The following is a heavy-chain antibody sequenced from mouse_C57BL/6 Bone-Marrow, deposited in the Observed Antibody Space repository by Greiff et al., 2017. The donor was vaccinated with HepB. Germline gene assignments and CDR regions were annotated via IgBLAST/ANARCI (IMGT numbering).Heavy chain of an antibody. CDR1: GYTFTSYW. Sequence: QVHVKQPGAELVKPGASVKLSCKASGYTFTSYWMHWVKQRPGQGLEWIGMIHPNSGSTNYNEKFKSKATLTEDKSSSTAYMQLSSLTSEDSAVYYCARGDYGSSYGYFDVWGTGTTVTVSS. CDR3: ARGDYGSSYGYFDV. D-gene: IGHD1-1*01. CDR2: IHPNSGST. J-gene: IGHJ1*03. V-gene: IGHV1-64*01.